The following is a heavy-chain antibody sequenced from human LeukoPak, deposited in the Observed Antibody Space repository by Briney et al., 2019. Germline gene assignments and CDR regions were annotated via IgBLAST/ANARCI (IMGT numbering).Heavy chain of an antibody. J-gene: IGHJ4*02. D-gene: IGHD6-19*01. CDR3: ARAGSGWTFDY. CDR2: VSHSGNT. Sequence: SETLSLTCTVSGGSVSTYYWSWIRQPPGRELEWIGYVSHSGNTNCNPSLKSRLTMSLDTSKNHFSLRLSSVNAADTAVYYCARAGSGWTFDYWGQGSLVTVSS. CDR1: GGSVSTYY. V-gene: IGHV4-59*02.